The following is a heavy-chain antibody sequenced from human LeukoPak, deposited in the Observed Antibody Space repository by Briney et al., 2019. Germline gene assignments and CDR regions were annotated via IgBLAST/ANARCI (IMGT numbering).Heavy chain of an antibody. CDR3: ARDSLTLSPYYMDV. Sequence: GGSLRLSCAASGFTFSSYSMNWVRQAPGKGLEWVSSISSSSSYIYYADSVKGRFTISRDNAKNSLYLQMNSLRAEDTAVYYCARDSLTLSPYYMDVWGKGTTVTVSS. CDR1: GFTFSSYS. CDR2: ISSSSSYI. J-gene: IGHJ6*03. V-gene: IGHV3-21*01.